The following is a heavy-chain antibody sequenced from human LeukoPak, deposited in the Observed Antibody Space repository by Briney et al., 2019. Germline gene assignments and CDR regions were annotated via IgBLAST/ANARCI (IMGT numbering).Heavy chain of an antibody. V-gene: IGHV4-4*07. Sequence: SETLSLTCTISGDSISGDYWTWIRQPAGEGLEWIGRIRIMGGASYNPSLKSRVAMSIDTSQNQFSLKLNSVTAADTAVYYCAKTIGGGSWDAFDVWGQGTLVAVSS. D-gene: IGHD1-26*01. CDR3: AKTIGGGSWDAFDV. CDR1: GDSISGDY. J-gene: IGHJ3*01. CDR2: IRIMGGA.